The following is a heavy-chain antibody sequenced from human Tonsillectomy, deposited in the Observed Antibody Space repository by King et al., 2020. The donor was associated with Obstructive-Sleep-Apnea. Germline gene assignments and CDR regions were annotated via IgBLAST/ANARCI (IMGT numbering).Heavy chain of an antibody. V-gene: IGHV4-59*01. J-gene: IGHJ3*02. Sequence: QLQESGPGLVKPSETLSLTCTVSGGSISSYYWSWIRQPPGMGLEWIAYIYYGGSTNSNPSLKSRVTIPVDTSKNLISLKLSSVTAADTATYYCASRIAVAWGAFDIWGQGTLVTVSS. CDR3: ASRIAVAWGAFDI. D-gene: IGHD6-19*01. CDR1: GGSISSYY. CDR2: IYYGGST.